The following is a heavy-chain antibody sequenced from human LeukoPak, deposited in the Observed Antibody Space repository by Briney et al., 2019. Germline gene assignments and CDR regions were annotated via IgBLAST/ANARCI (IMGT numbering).Heavy chain of an antibody. D-gene: IGHD3-3*01. V-gene: IGHV3-53*01. CDR2: IYSGGST. CDR1: GFTVSSNY. J-gene: IGHJ4*02. CDR3: ATNVGYDFWSGYYTPFDY. Sequence: PGGSLRLSCVASGFTVSSNYMSWVRQAPGKGLEWVSVIYSGGSTYYAGSVKGRFTISRDNSKNTLYLQMNSLRAEDTAVYYCATNVGYDFWSGYYTPFDYWGQGTLVTVSS.